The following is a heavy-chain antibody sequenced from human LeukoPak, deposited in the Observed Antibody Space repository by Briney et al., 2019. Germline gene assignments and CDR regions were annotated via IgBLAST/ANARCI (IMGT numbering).Heavy chain of an antibody. D-gene: IGHD2-2*01. V-gene: IGHV3-11*01. CDR3: ARDPIVVVPAAHYYYYGMDV. J-gene: IGHJ6*02. CDR2: ISSSGSTI. CDR1: GFTFSDCY. Sequence: GGSLRLSCAASGFTFSDCYMSWIRQAPGKGLEWVSYISSSGSTIYYADSVKGRFTISRDNAKNSLYLQMNSLRAEDTAVYYCARDPIVVVPAAHYYYYGMDVWGQGTTVTVS.